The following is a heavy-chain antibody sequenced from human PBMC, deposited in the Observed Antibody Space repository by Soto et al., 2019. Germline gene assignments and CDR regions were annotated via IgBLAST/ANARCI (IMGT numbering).Heavy chain of an antibody. CDR1: GYGFTSYW. D-gene: IGHD3-22*01. Sequence: PGESLKISCKGSGYGFTSYWIGWVRQMPGKGLEWMGIIYPGDSDTRYSPSFQGQVTISADKSISTAYLQWSSLKASDTAMYYCARRPYYYDSSGYYPPFDYWGQGTLVTVSS. CDR2: IYPGDSDT. V-gene: IGHV5-51*01. J-gene: IGHJ4*02. CDR3: ARRPYYYDSSGYYPPFDY.